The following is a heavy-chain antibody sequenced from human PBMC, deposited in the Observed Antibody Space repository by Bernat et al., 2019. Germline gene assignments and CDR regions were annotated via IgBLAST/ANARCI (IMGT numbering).Heavy chain of an antibody. Sequence: QVQLVQSGAEVKKPGSSVKVPCKASGGTFSSYAISRVRQAPGQGLEWMGGIIPIFGTANYAQKFQGRVTITADKSTSTAYMELSGVRSEDTAVYYCARGSGGGWCSAFDIWGQGTMVTVSS. V-gene: IGHV1-69*06. CDR3: ARGSGGGWCSAFDI. D-gene: IGHD6-19*01. CDR1: GGTFSSYA. CDR2: IIPIFGTA. J-gene: IGHJ3*02.